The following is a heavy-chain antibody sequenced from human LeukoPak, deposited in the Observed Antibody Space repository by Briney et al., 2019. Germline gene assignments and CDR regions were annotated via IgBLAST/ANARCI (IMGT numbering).Heavy chain of an antibody. J-gene: IGHJ4*02. CDR3: ARALYCSSTSCPELD. CDR2: SNWNGGST. V-gene: IGHV3-20*04. CDR1: GFTFDDYG. Sequence: GGSLRLSCAASGFTFDDYGMSWVRQAPGKGLECVSGSNWNGGSTGYADSVKGRFTISRDNAKNSLYLQMNSLRAEDTALYYCARALYCSSTSCPELDWGQGTLVTVSS. D-gene: IGHD2-2*01.